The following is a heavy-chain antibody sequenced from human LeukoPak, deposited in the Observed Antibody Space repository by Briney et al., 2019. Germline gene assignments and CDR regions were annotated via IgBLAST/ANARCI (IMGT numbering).Heavy chain of an antibody. CDR3: ARSGPLAFDI. D-gene: IGHD3-3*01. Sequence: SETLSLTCTVSGYSISSGYYWGWIRQPPGKGLEWIGSIYNSGSTYYNPSLKSRVTISVDTSKNQFSLKLSSVTAADTAVYYCARSGPLAFDIWGQGTMVTVSS. J-gene: IGHJ3*02. CDR2: IYNSGST. CDR1: GYSISSGYY. V-gene: IGHV4-38-2*02.